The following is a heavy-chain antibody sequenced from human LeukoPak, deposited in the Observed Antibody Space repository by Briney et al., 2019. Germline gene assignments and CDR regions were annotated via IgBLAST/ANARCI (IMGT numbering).Heavy chain of an antibody. CDR1: GFTFRTYA. CDR2: ISSSSSYI. Sequence: PGGSLRLSCTASGFTFRTYAMNWVRQAPGKGLEWVSSISSSSSYIYYADSVKGRFTISRDNAKNSLYLQMNSLRAEDTAVYYCARVPYSGYDCADYWGQGTLVTVSS. V-gene: IGHV3-21*01. CDR3: ARVPYSGYDCADY. D-gene: IGHD5-12*01. J-gene: IGHJ4*02.